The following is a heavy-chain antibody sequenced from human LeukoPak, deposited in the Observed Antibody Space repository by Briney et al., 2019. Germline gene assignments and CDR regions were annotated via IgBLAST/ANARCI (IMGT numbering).Heavy chain of an antibody. Sequence: GASVKVSCKASGGTFSSYAISWVRQAPGQGLEWMGIINPSGGSTSYAQKFQGRVTMTRDTSTSTVYMELSSLRSEDTAVYYCARGGHYYYMDVWGKGTTVTVSS. CDR2: INPSGGST. V-gene: IGHV1-46*01. CDR1: GGTFSSYA. J-gene: IGHJ6*03. CDR3: ARGGHYYYMDV.